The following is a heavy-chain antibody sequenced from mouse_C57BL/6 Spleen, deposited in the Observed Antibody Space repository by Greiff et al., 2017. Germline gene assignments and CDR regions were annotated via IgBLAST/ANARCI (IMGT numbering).Heavy chain of an antibody. D-gene: IGHD1-1*01. J-gene: IGHJ3*01. CDR3: ARSGSSYGFAY. CDR2: LYPGSGNT. V-gene: IGHV1-84*01. Sequence: VQLQQSGPELVKPGASVKISCKASGYTFTDYYINWVKQRPGQGLEWIGWLYPGSGNTKYNEKFKGKATLTVDTSSSTAYMQLSSLTSEDSAVYFCARSGSSYGFAYWGQGTLVTVSA. CDR1: GYTFTDYY.